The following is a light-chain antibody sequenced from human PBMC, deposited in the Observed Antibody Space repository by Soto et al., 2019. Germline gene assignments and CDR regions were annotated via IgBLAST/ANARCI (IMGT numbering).Light chain of an antibody. CDR1: SSDVGNYKY. V-gene: IGLV2-14*01. J-gene: IGLJ1*01. Sequence: HSVLTXPASVSGSPGRSITISCTGTSSDVGNYKYVSWYQQHPGKAPKLMIYEVSNRPSGVSNRFSGSKSGNTASLTISGLQAEDETDYYCFSYTSSGTYVFGTGTKVTVL. CDR3: FSYTSSGTYV. CDR2: EVS.